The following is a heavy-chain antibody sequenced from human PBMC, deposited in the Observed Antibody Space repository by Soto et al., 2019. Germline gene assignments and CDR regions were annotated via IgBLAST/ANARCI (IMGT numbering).Heavy chain of an antibody. V-gene: IGHV3-15*07. CDR2: IKSKVDGGTT. Sequence: EVQLVESGGGLVKPGGSRSLGCEVSGFTVGSAGMNWVRQAPGKWLVWVGRIKSKVDGGTTDYAEPVKGRFTISIDESRNTLYLQMECLKTEHTAVYYCTSAPQRAVTEEMASSWGQGTLVTVSP. D-gene: IGHD2-21*02. CDR1: GFTVGSAG. CDR3: TSAPQRAVTEEMASS. J-gene: IGHJ5*02.